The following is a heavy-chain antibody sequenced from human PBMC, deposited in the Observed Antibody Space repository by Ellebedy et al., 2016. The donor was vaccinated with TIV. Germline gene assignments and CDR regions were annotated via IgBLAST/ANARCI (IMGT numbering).Heavy chain of an antibody. CDR3: ASVPSAGADF. J-gene: IGHJ4*02. Sequence: ASVKVSCKTSGYTFTKYYFRWIRQAPGRGLEWMGVLDARVGSTTYAQSLQGRVTMTRDTSTRTVYMELRSLRFEDTAVYYCASVPSAGADFWGQGTLVTVSS. CDR2: LDARVGST. V-gene: IGHV1-46*01. D-gene: IGHD4-17*01. CDR1: GYTFTKYY.